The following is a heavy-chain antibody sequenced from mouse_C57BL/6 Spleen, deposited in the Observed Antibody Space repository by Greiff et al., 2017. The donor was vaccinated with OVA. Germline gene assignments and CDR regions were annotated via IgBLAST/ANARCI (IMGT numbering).Heavy chain of an antibody. CDR3: ARRDDVFDY. Sequence: QVQLKQSGAELVKPGASVKLSCKASGYTFTSYWMHWVKQRPGQGLEWIGMIHPNSGSTNYNEKFKSKATLTVDKSSSTAYMQLSSLTSEDSAVYYCARRDDVFDYWGQGTTLTVSS. CDR1: GYTFTSYW. J-gene: IGHJ2*01. V-gene: IGHV1-64*01. D-gene: IGHD3-3*01. CDR2: IHPNSGST.